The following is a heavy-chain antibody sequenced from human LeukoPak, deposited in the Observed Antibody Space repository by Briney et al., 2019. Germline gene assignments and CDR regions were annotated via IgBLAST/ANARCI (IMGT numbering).Heavy chain of an antibody. CDR3: ARIRGDYYFDY. CDR1: GFTFSSYA. J-gene: IGHJ4*02. CDR2: ISGSGGST. D-gene: IGHD2/OR15-2a*01. V-gene: IGHV3-23*01. Sequence: GGSLRLSCAASGFTFSSYAMSWVRQAPGKGLEWVSAISGSGGSTYYADSVKGRFTISRDNSKNTLYLQMNSLRAEDTAVCYCARIRGDYYFDYWGQGTLVTVSS.